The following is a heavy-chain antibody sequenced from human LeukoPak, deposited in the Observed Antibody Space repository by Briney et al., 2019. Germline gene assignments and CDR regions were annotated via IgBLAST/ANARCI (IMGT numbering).Heavy chain of an antibody. CDR3: ARFYGSGSYLGYYYMDV. CDR2: ISAYNGNT. CDR1: GYTFTSYG. Sequence: GASVKVSCKASGYTFTSYGISWVRQAPGQGLEWMGWISAYNGNTNYAQKLQGRVTMTTDTSTSTAYMELRSLRSDDTAVYYCARFYGSGSYLGYYYMDVWGKGTTVTVSS. J-gene: IGHJ6*03. D-gene: IGHD3-10*01. V-gene: IGHV1-18*01.